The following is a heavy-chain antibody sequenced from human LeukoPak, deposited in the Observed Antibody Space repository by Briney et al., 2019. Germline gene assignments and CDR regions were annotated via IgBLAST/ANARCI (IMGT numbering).Heavy chain of an antibody. CDR1: GFTFSSYS. J-gene: IGHJ4*02. V-gene: IGHV3-48*04. D-gene: IGHD6-13*01. Sequence: GGSLRLSCAASGFTFSSYSMNWVRQAPGKGLEWVSYISSRSSTIYYADSVEGRFTISRDNAKNSLFLQMNSLRAEDTAVYYCAREQYSSSWDSFDYWGQGTLVTVSS. CDR3: AREQYSSSWDSFDY. CDR2: ISSRSSTI.